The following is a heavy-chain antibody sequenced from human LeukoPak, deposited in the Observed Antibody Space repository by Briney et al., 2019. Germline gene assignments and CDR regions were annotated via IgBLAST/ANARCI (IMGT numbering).Heavy chain of an antibody. CDR1: GYTFTGYY. J-gene: IGHJ5*02. Sequence: ASVKVSCQASGYTFTGYYMHWVRQAPGDGLEWMGWINPNSGGTNYAQKFQGRVTMTRDTSISTAYMELSRLRSDDTAVYYCARDTAMVTYWFDPWGQGTLVTVSS. CDR3: ARDTAMVTYWFDP. D-gene: IGHD5-18*01. V-gene: IGHV1-2*02. CDR2: INPNSGGT.